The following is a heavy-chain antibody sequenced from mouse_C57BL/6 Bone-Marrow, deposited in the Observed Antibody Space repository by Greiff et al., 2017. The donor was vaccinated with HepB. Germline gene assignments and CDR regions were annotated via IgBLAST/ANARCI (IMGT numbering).Heavy chain of an antibody. V-gene: IGHV5-16*01. D-gene: IGHD1-1*01. J-gene: IGHJ1*03. CDR3: ARDFYYYGSSYWYFDV. CDR1: GFTFSDYY. CDR2: INYDGSST. Sequence: EVKLVESEGGLVQPGSSMKLSCTASGFTFSDYYMAWVRQVPEKGLEWVANINYDGSSTYYLDSLKSRFIISRDNAKNILYLQMSSLKSEDTATYYCARDFYYYGSSYWYFDVWGTGTTVTVSS.